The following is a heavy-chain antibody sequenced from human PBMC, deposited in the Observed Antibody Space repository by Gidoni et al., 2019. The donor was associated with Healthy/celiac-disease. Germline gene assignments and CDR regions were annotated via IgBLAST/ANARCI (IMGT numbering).Heavy chain of an antibody. V-gene: IGHV3-30*18. CDR2: ISYDGSNK. CDR3: AKDSRHIVVVTAILDY. D-gene: IGHD2-21*02. CDR1: GFPLSSYG. J-gene: IGHJ4*02. Sequence: QVQLVESGGGVVQPGRSLRLSCAASGFPLSSYGMHWVRQAPGKGLEWVAVISYDGSNKYYADSVKGRFTISRDNSKNTLYLQMNSLRAEDTAVYYCAKDSRHIVVVTAILDYWGQGTLVTVSS.